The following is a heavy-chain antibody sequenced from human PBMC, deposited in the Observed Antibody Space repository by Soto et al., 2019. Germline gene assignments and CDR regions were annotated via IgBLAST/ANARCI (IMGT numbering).Heavy chain of an antibody. CDR2: TKQDESEK. J-gene: IGHJ5*02. Sequence: EVQLVESGGGLVQPGGSLRLSCATSGFTFGDYWMSWVRQAPGKRLEWVANTKQDESEKYYVGSVRVRFTISRDNATNSLYLQMNSLRSEDTAVYFCVREGDSGFFSWGQGTLVTVSS. CDR1: GFTFGDYW. V-gene: IGHV3-7*01. CDR3: VREGDSGFFS. D-gene: IGHD6-25*01.